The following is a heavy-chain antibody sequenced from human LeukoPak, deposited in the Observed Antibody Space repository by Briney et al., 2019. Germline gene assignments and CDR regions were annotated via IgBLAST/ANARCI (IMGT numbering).Heavy chain of an antibody. Sequence: GGSLRLSCAASGFTFSDHYIDWVRQAPGKGLEWVGRTRNKANSYTTEYAASVKGRFAISRDDSKNSLYLQMNSLKTEDTAVYYCARGATRYYYDSSGYYYFDYWGQGTLVTVSS. J-gene: IGHJ4*02. CDR2: TRNKANSYTT. D-gene: IGHD3-22*01. V-gene: IGHV3-72*01. CDR3: ARGATRYYYDSSGYYYFDY. CDR1: GFTFSDHY.